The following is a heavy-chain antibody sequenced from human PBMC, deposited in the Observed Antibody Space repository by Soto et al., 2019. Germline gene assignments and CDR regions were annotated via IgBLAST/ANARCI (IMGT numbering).Heavy chain of an antibody. CDR1: GDSISSNNW. CDR3: ARENGHMGMSVAALDY. D-gene: IGHD6-19*01. Sequence: QVQLQESGPGVVKPSGTLSLTCAVSGDSISSNNWWTWVRQPPGKGLEWVGAVHHRGSTNYAPSLRGRFAISLPQSPNLFSLTLTSVTAADTAVYYCARENGHMGMSVAALDYWGQGIPVSVSS. V-gene: IGHV4-4*02. J-gene: IGHJ4*02. CDR2: VHHRGST.